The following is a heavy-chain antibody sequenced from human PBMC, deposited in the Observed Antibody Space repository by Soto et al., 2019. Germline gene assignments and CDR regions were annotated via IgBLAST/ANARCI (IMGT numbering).Heavy chain of an antibody. D-gene: IGHD3-9*01. CDR3: ARVVPPNRHFHWAFGRFDP. Sequence: PSETLSLTCTVSGGSISSGDYYWSWIRQPPGKGLEWIGYIYYSGSTYYNPSLKSRVTISVDTSKNQFSLKLSSVTAADTAVYYCARVVPPNRHFHWAFGRFDPWGQGTLVTVSS. V-gene: IGHV4-30-4*01. J-gene: IGHJ5*02. CDR1: GGSISSGDYY. CDR2: IYYSGST.